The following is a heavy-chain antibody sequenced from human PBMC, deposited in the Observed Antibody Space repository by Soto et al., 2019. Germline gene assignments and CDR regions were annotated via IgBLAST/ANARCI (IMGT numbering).Heavy chain of an antibody. Sequence: PSETLSLTCAVYGASFSDFYWTWIRQPPGKGLEWIGEINHGGITNNNPSLKSRVTVSVDTSKNQFSLRLTSVTAADTAVYYCARPSGYYYYGMDVWGQGTTVTVSS. CDR3: ARPSGYYYYGMDV. CDR2: INHGGIT. CDR1: GASFSDFY. V-gene: IGHV4-34*01. D-gene: IGHD1-26*01. J-gene: IGHJ6*02.